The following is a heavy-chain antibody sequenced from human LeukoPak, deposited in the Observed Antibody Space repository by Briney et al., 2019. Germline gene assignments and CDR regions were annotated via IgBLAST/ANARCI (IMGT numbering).Heavy chain of an antibody. CDR1: GFTFSSYW. Sequence: SGGSLRLSCAASGFTFSSYWMSWVRQAPGKGLEWVANIKQDGSEKFYVDSVKGRFTISRDNAKNSVYLQMNSLRDEDTAVYYCARDRWGYSYGGDWGQGTLVTVSS. CDR2: IKQDGSEK. CDR3: ARDRWGYSYGGD. V-gene: IGHV3-7*01. J-gene: IGHJ4*02. D-gene: IGHD5-18*01.